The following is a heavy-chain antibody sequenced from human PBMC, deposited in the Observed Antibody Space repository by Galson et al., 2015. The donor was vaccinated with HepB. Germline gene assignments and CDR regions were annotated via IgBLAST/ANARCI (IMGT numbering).Heavy chain of an antibody. CDR3: ARERTVTRHYYYYYYMDV. V-gene: IGHV3-48*01. CDR2: ISSSSSTI. J-gene: IGHJ6*03. D-gene: IGHD4-17*01. Sequence: SLRLSCAASGFTFSSYSMNWVRQAPGKGLEWVSYISSSSSTIYYADSVKGRFTISRDNAKTSLYLQMNSLRAEDTAVYYCARERTVTRHYYYYYYMDVWGKGTTVTVSS. CDR1: GFTFSSYS.